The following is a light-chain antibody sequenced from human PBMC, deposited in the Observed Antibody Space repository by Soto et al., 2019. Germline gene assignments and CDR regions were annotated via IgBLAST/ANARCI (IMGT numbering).Light chain of an antibody. Sequence: EIVLTQSPATLSLSPGERATLSCRASQSVSDYLAWYQQKPGQAPRLLIYDASNRATGIPARFSGSGSGTDFTLTISSLEPEDFAVYYCQQRSNWPPWTFGQGTKVEIK. J-gene: IGKJ1*01. CDR2: DAS. CDR3: QQRSNWPPWT. V-gene: IGKV3-11*01. CDR1: QSVSDY.